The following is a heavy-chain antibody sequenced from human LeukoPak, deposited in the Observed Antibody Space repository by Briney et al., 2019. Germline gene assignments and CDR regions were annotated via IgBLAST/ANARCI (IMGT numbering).Heavy chain of an antibody. J-gene: IGHJ4*02. D-gene: IGHD3-3*01. CDR3: ARDLGVAFDY. Sequence: SQTLSLTCTVSGGSISSYYWSWIRQPPGKGLEWIGYVYYSGSTNYNPSLKSRVTISVDTSKNQFSLKLSSVTAADTAVYYCARDLGVAFDYWGQGTLVTVSS. CDR2: VYYSGST. V-gene: IGHV4-59*01. CDR1: GGSISSYY.